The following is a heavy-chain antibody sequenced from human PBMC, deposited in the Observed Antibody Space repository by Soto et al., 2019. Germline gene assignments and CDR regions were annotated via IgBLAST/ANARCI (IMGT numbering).Heavy chain of an antibody. J-gene: IGHJ6*02. CDR3: ARETEPFTVTTFYYYYGMDV. D-gene: IGHD4-17*01. CDR2: IIPILGIA. CDR1: GGTFSSYT. Sequence: QVQLVQSGAEVKKPGSSVKVSCKASGGTFSSYTISWVRQAPGQGLEWMGRIIPILGIANYAQKFQGRVTLTADKSTSTAYMELSSLRSEDTAVYYCARETEPFTVTTFYYYYGMDVWGQGTTVTVSS. V-gene: IGHV1-69*08.